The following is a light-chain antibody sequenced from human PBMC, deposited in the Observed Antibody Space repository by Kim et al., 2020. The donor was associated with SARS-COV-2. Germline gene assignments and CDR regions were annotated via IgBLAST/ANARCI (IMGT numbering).Light chain of an antibody. V-gene: IGLV2-8*01. CDR2: KVS. Sequence: QSALTQPPAASGSPGQSVTISCTGTSSDVGGYNYVSWYQKHPGKAPKLMIYKVSKRPSGVPDRFSGSKSGNTASLTVSGLQAEDEADYYCSSYAGSNNYVFGTGTKVTVL. CDR1: SSDVGGYNY. CDR3: SSYAGSNNYV. J-gene: IGLJ1*01.